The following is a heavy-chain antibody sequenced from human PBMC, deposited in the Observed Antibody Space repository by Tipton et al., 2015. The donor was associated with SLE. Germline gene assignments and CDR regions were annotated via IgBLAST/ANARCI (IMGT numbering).Heavy chain of an antibody. V-gene: IGHV4-34*01. CDR2: INPSGST. D-gene: IGHD3-3*01. CDR1: GGSFRGFY. Sequence: TLSLTCAVYGGSFRGFYWSWIRQPPGKGLEWIGEINPSGSTHYNPSLKSRITMSVETSKNQFSLRLSSVTAADTAMYYCARLQRYDFWGGYSTFDIWGQGIMVNVSS. CDR3: ARLQRYDFWGGYSTFDI. J-gene: IGHJ3*02.